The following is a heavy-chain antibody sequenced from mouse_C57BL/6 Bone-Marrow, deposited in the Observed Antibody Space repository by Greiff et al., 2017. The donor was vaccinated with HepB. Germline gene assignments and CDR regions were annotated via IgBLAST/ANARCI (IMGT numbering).Heavy chain of an antibody. D-gene: IGHD3-2*02. CDR1: GYTFTDYY. CDR2: IYPGSGNT. CDR3: ARSEDSSGPWFAY. V-gene: IGHV1-76*01. Sequence: VQRVESGAELVRPGASVKLSCKASGYTFTDYYINWVKQRPGQGLEWIARIYPGSGNTYYNEKFKGKATLTAEKSSSTAYMQLSSLTSEDSAVYFCARSEDSSGPWFAYWGQGTLVTVSA. J-gene: IGHJ3*01.